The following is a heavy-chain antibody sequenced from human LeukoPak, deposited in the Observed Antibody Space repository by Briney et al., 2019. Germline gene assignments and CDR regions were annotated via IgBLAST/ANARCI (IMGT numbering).Heavy chain of an antibody. CDR1: GFTFSSYE. CDR2: ISSSGSTI. J-gene: IGHJ4*02. Sequence: PGGSLRLSCAASGFTFSSYEMNWVRQAPGKGLEWVSYISSSGSTIYYADSVKGRFTISRDNAKNSLYLQMNSLRAEDTAVYYCARDAGDSGSYPFDYWGQGTLVTVSS. D-gene: IGHD1-26*01. CDR3: ARDAGDSGSYPFDY. V-gene: IGHV3-48*03.